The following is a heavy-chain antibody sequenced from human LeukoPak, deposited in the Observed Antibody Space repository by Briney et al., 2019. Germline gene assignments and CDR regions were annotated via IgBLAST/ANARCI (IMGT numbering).Heavy chain of an antibody. J-gene: IGHJ6*02. V-gene: IGHV3-64D*09. Sequence: PGGSLRLSCSASGFPFSSYAMHWVRQAPGKGLEYVSAISDSGGSTHYADSVKGRFTISRDNSKNTLYLQMSSLRAEDTAVYFCVRGYSFGPYGMDVRGQGTTVTVSS. CDR2: ISDSGGST. CDR3: VRGYSFGPYGMDV. D-gene: IGHD2-15*01. CDR1: GFPFSSYA.